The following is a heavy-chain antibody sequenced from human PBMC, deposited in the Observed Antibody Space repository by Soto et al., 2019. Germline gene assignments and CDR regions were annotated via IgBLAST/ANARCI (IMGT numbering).Heavy chain of an antibody. CDR1: GFTFGRHW. Sequence: GGSLRLSCAGSGFTFGRHWMTWVRQAPGKGLEWVANIKEDGSEIYYVDSVKGRFTISRDNAKNSVYLQMNSLRAEDTALYYCARDTYGDTGQVLDYWGQGTLVTVSS. CDR2: IKEDGSEI. J-gene: IGHJ4*02. D-gene: IGHD4-17*01. CDR3: ARDTYGDTGQVLDY. V-gene: IGHV3-7*01.